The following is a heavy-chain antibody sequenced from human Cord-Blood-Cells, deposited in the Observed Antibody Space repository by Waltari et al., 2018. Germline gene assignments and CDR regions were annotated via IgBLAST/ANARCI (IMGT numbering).Heavy chain of an antibody. J-gene: IGHJ3*02. CDR1: GYTFTSYA. D-gene: IGHD5-12*01. CDR3: ARGPSRRKDGYNYAFDI. V-gene: IGHV1-3*01. CDR2: INAGNGNT. Sequence: QVQLVQSGAEVKKPGASVKVSCKASGYTFTSYAMHWVRQAPGQRLEWMGWINAGNGNTKYSQKFQGRVTITRDTSASTAYMELSSLGSEDTAVYYCARGPSRRKDGYNYAFDIWGQGTMVTVSS.